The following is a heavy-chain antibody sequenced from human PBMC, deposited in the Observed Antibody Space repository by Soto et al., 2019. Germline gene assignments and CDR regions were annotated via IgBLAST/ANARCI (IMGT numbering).Heavy chain of an antibody. Sequence: TGGSLRLSCAASGFTFSDYYMTWIRQAPGKGLEWLSYISGSSYTNYADSVKGRFTISRDNAKNSLYLQMNSLRAEDTAVYYCARDRNSALNYWGQGTRVTVSS. CDR2: ISGSSYT. V-gene: IGHV3-11*06. CDR1: GFTFSDYY. CDR3: ARDRNSALNY. D-gene: IGHD4-4*01. J-gene: IGHJ4*02.